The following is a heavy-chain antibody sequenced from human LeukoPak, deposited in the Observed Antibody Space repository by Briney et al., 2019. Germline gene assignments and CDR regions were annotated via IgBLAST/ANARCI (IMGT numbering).Heavy chain of an antibody. V-gene: IGHV4-59*01. CDR3: ARAPMSGIPGY. D-gene: IGHD3-10*01. J-gene: IGHJ4*02. CDR1: GGSISSYY. CDR2: IYYSGST. Sequence: KPSETLSLTCTVPGGSISSYYWSWIRQPPGKGLEWIGYIYYSGSTNYNPSLKSRVTISIDTSKNQFSLKLSSATAADTAVYYCARAPMSGIPGYWGQGTLVTVSS.